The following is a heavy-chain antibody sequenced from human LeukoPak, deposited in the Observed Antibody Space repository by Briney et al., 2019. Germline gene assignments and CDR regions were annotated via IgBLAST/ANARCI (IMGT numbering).Heavy chain of an antibody. CDR1: GFTFSSYE. D-gene: IGHD3-22*01. CDR2: ISGSGTTT. CDR3: GRSASSGDYRQNFEY. Sequence: GRSLRLSCAASGFTFSSYEMNWVRQAPGKGLEWVSYISGSGTTTYYADSVKGRFTISRDNAKNSLYLQVNGLRAEDTAVYYCGRSASSGDYRQNFEYWGQGTLVTVSS. V-gene: IGHV3-48*03. J-gene: IGHJ4*02.